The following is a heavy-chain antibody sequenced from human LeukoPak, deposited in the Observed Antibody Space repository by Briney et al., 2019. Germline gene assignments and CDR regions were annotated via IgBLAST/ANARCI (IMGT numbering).Heavy chain of an antibody. CDR3: ARYQRLGELDIPYYFDY. CDR2: IKQDGSEK. V-gene: IGHV3-7*01. Sequence: GGSLRLSCAASGFTFSSYWMSWVRQAPGKGLEWMANIKQDGSEKYYVDSVKGRFTISRDNAKNSLYLQMNSLRAEDTAVYYCARYQRLGELDIPYYFDYWGQGTLVTVSS. CDR1: GFTFSSYW. J-gene: IGHJ4*02. D-gene: IGHD3-10*01.